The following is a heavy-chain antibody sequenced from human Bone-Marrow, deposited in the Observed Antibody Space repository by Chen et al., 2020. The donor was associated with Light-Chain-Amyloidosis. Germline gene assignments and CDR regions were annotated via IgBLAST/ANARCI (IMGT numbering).Heavy chain of an antibody. J-gene: IGHJ6*02. Sequence: EEHLVESGGGLVQPGRSLRLSCEAPGFTFDDYAMHWVRQAPGKGLEWVSGISWNSGVKGYVDSVRGRFTISRDGVKNSLYLQMNSLRPEDTALYYCAKDKGGSMGFGMDVWGQGTTVIVSS. D-gene: IGHD3-10*01. V-gene: IGHV3-9*01. CDR2: ISWNSGVK. CDR1: GFTFDDYA. CDR3: AKDKGGSMGFGMDV.